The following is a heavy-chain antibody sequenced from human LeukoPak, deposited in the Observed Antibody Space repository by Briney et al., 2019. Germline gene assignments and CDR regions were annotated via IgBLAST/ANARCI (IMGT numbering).Heavy chain of an antibody. V-gene: IGHV1-46*01. CDR1: GYTFTSYD. J-gene: IGHJ4*02. CDR3: AKYGLSPYFDY. CDR2: INPSGGST. Sequence: GASVKVSCKASGYTFTSYDINWVRQAPGQGLEWMGIINPSGGSTSNAQKFQGRVTMTRDMSTSTVYMELSSLTSEDMAIYYCAKYGLSPYFDYWGQGTLVTVSS. D-gene: IGHD4-17*01.